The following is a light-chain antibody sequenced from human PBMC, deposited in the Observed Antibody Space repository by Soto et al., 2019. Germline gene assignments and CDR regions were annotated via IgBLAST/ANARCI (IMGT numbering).Light chain of an antibody. J-gene: IGKJ1*01. CDR1: QTISSW. V-gene: IGKV1-5*03. CDR2: KAS. CDR3: QHYNSYSEA. Sequence: PSTLSGSVGDRVTITCRASQTISSWLAWYQQKPGKAPKLLIYKASTLKSGVPSRFSGSGSGTEFTLTISSLQPDEFATYYCQHYNSYSEAFGQGTKVDIK.